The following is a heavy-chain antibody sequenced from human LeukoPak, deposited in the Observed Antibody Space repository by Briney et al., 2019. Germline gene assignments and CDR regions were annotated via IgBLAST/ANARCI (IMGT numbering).Heavy chain of an antibody. CDR2: INPSGGST. Sequence: ASVKVSCKASGYTFTSYYMHWVRQAPGQGLEWMGIINPSGGSTSYAQKFQGRVTMTRDTSTSTVYMELSSLRSEDTAVYYCASFSGYGSSGYYQTVDYWGQGTLVTVSS. D-gene: IGHD3-22*01. CDR1: GYTFTSYY. CDR3: ASFSGYGSSGYYQTVDY. J-gene: IGHJ4*02. V-gene: IGHV1-46*01.